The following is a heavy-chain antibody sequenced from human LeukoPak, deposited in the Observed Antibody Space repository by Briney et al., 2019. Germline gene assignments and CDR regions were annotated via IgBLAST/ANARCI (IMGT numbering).Heavy chain of an antibody. D-gene: IGHD6-6*01. V-gene: IGHV4-38-2*02. Sequence: SETLSLTCTVSGYSISSGYYWGWIRQPPGKGLEWIGSIYYSGSTYYNPSLKSRVTISVDTSKNQFSLKLSSVTAADTAVYYCASEASSSSDYWGQGTLVTVSS. CDR3: ASEASSSSDY. CDR1: GYSISSGYY. J-gene: IGHJ4*02. CDR2: IYYSGST.